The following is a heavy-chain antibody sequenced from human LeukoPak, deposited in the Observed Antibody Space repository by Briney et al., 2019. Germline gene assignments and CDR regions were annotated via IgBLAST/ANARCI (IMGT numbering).Heavy chain of an antibody. CDR2: ISAYNGNT. CDR1: GYTFTSYG. Sequence: GASVKVSCKASGYTFTSYGISWVRQAPGQGLEWMGWISAYNGNTNYALKLQGRVTVTTDTSTSTAYMELRSLRSDDTAVYYCARGGLIRQLAKYNWFDPWGQGTLVTVSS. CDR3: ARGGLIRQLAKYNWFDP. V-gene: IGHV1-18*01. D-gene: IGHD6-13*01. J-gene: IGHJ5*02.